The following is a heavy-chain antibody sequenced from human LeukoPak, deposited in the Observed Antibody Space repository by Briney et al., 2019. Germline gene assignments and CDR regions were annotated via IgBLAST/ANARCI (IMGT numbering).Heavy chain of an antibody. V-gene: IGHV5-51*01. CDR3: ARPGEEGTAMGLRAFDI. D-gene: IGHD5-18*01. CDR1: GYSFTTYW. CDR2: IYPGDSDT. Sequence: GESLKISCKGSGYSFTTYWISWVRQMPGKGLEWMGIIYPGDSDTRYSPSFQGQVTISADKSISTAYLQWSSLKASDTAMYYCARPGEEGTAMGLRAFDIWGQGTMVTASS. J-gene: IGHJ3*02.